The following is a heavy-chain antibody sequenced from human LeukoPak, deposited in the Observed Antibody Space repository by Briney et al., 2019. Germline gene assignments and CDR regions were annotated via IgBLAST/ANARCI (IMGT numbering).Heavy chain of an antibody. V-gene: IGHV3-33*01. Sequence: GGSLRLSCAVSGFDLSNYGMHWVRQAPGKGLEWVTVIWYDGSNRYYADSVKGRITISRDTSENTVSLQINNVKVDDTAIYYCARGTGAKRYYFDLWGQGILVTVSS. CDR1: GFDLSNYG. CDR2: IWYDGSNR. CDR3: ARGTGAKRYYFDL. J-gene: IGHJ4*02.